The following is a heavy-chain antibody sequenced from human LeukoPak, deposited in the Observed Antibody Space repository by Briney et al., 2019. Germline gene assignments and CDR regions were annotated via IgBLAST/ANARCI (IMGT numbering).Heavy chain of an antibody. J-gene: IGHJ4*02. V-gene: IGHV1-18*01. D-gene: IGHD4-11*01. Sequence: ASVKVSCKTSGYSFILYGISWVRQAPGQGPEWMGWISTSTGDTKYKQKFQGRVTLTTDTSTSTAYMELSSLRSDDTAVYYCARDDNYGIFVNVDYWGQGTLVTVSS. CDR3: ARDDNYGIFVNVDY. CDR1: GYSFILYG. CDR2: ISTSTGDT.